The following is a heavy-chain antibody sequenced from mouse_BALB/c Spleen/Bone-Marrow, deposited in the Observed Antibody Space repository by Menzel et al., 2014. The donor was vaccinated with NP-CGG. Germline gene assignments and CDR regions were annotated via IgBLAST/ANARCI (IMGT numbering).Heavy chain of an antibody. J-gene: IGHJ2*01. V-gene: IGHV3-5*02. Sequence: EVQGVESGPGLVKPSQTVSLTCTVTGISITTGNYRWSWIRQFPGNKLEWIGYIYYSGTITYNPSLTSRTTITRDTSKNQFFLEMNSLTAEDTATYYCARGAMITTGYFDYWGQGTPLTVSS. D-gene: IGHD2-4*01. CDR3: ARGAMITTGYFDY. CDR2: IYYSGTI. CDR1: GISITTGNYR.